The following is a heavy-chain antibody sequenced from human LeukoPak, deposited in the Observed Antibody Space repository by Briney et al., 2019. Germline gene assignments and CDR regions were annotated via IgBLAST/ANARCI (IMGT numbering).Heavy chain of an antibody. CDR1: GYTFTSYG. CDR3: ARDVDPNYYDSSGYYSSFDY. D-gene: IGHD3-22*01. CDR2: ISAYNGNT. V-gene: IGHV1-18*01. Sequence: GASVKVSCKASGYTFTSYGISWVRQAPGQGLEWMGWISAYNGNTNYAQKLQGRVTMTTDTSTSTAYMELGSLRSDDTAVYYCARDVDPNYYDSSGYYSSFDYWGQGTLVTVSS. J-gene: IGHJ4*02.